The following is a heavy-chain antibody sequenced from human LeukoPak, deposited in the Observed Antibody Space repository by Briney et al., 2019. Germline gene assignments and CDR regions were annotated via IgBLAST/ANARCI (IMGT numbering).Heavy chain of an antibody. CDR3: AKANYYDSSGYYENLDY. CDR1: GFTFSSNA. J-gene: IGHJ4*02. V-gene: IGHV3-23*01. Sequence: GGSLRLSCAAPGFTFSSNAMSWVRQAPGKGLEWVSAISGSGGSTYYADSVKGRFTISRDNSKNTLYLQMSSLRADDTAVYYCAKANYYDSSGYYENLDYWGQGTLVTVSS. D-gene: IGHD3-22*01. CDR2: ISGSGGST.